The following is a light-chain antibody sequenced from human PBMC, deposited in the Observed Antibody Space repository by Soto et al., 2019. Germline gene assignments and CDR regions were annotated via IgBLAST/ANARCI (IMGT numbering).Light chain of an antibody. J-gene: IGKJ4*01. V-gene: IGKV3-11*01. CDR3: QQRSNWPPT. CDR2: DAS. Sequence: DIFLTQSRSSRWLSSGGLAILSCTASQSVSSYLAWYQQKPGQAPRLLIYDASNRATGIPARFSGSGSGTDFTLTISSLEPEDFAVYYCQQRSNWPPTFGGGTKVDIK. CDR1: QSVSSY.